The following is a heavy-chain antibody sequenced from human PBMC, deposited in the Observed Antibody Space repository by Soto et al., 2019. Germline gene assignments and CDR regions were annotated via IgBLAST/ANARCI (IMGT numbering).Heavy chain of an antibody. CDR1: GYTFTSYG. CDR3: ARGVLRFLEWLRRDFDY. D-gene: IGHD3-3*01. V-gene: IGHV1-18*01. CDR2: ISAYNGNT. J-gene: IGHJ4*02. Sequence: QVQLVQSGAEVKKPGASVKVSCKASGYTFTSYGISWVRQAPGQGLEWMGWISAYNGNTNYAQQLQGRVTMTTDTSTSTAYLELRSLRSDDTAVYYCARGVLRFLEWLRRDFDYWGQGTLVTVSS.